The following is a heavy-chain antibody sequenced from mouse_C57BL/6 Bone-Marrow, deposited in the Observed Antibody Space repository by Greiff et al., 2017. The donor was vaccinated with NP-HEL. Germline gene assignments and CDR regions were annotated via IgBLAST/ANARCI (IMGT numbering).Heavy chain of an antibody. Sequence: EVQLKQSGAELVRPGASVKLSCTASGFNIKDDYMHWVKQRPEQGLEWIGWIDPENGDTEYASKFQGKATITADTSSNTAYLQLSSLTSEDTAVYYCTPSYGSSLAWFAYWGQGTLVTVSA. D-gene: IGHD1-1*01. CDR3: TPSYGSSLAWFAY. CDR2: IDPENGDT. J-gene: IGHJ3*01. CDR1: GFNIKDDY. V-gene: IGHV14-4*01.